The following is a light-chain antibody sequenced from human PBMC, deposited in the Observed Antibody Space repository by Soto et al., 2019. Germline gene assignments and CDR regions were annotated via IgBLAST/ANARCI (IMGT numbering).Light chain of an antibody. CDR2: DAS. CDR3: QQYNNWPRT. Sequence: ERAMTQSPGTLSASPGERATLSCRASQNVNVNLAWYQHKPGQAPRLLIHDASTRATGIPARFSGSGSGTDFTLTISTLQSEDFAVYCCQQYNNWPRTFGQGTKVDIK. J-gene: IGKJ2*01. V-gene: IGKV3-15*01. CDR1: QNVNVN.